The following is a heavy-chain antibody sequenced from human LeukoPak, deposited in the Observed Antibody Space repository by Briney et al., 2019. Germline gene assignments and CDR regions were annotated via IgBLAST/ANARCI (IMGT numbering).Heavy chain of an antibody. J-gene: IGHJ4*02. V-gene: IGHV5-51*01. Sequence: GESLKISCKGSGYSFTSYWIGWVRQMPGKGLEWMGIIYPGDSDTRYSRSFQGQVTISADKSISTAYVQWSSLKASDTAMYYCARLNPCESSGYSYSEVDYWGQGTLVTVSS. CDR1: GYSFTSYW. D-gene: IGHD3-22*01. CDR2: IYPGDSDT. CDR3: ARLNPCESSGYSYSEVDY.